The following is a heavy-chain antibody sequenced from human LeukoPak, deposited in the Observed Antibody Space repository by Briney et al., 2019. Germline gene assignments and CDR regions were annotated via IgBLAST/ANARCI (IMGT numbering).Heavy chain of an antibody. CDR2: INSDGSST. J-gene: IGHJ4*02. V-gene: IGHV3-74*03. Sequence: HPGGPLRLSCAASGFTFSSYWMHWVRQAPGKGLVWVSRINSDGSSTTYADSVKGRFTISRDNAKNTLYLQMNSLRGEDTAVYYCVGPVTANAFDSWGQGTLVTVSS. CDR1: GFTFSSYW. D-gene: IGHD2-21*02. CDR3: VGPVTANAFDS.